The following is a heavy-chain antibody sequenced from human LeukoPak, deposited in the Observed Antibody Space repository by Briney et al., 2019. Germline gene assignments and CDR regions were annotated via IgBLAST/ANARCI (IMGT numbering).Heavy chain of an antibody. Sequence: QPGGSLRLSCAASGFTFDDYAMHWVRQAPGKGLEWVSAISGSGGSTYYADSVKGRFTISRDNSKNTLYLQMNSLRAEETAVYYCAKGSGPLQYYFDYWGQGTLVTVSS. CDR1: GFTFDDYA. V-gene: IGHV3-23*01. D-gene: IGHD2-15*01. CDR3: AKGSGPLQYYFDY. CDR2: ISGSGGST. J-gene: IGHJ4*02.